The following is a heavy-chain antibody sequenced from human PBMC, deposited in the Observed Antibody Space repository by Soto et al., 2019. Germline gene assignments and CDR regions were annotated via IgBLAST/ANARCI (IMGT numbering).Heavy chain of an antibody. J-gene: IGHJ6*02. Sequence: LRLSCVASGFSFNDAWMNWVRQAPGEGLEWVGRIKTSAGGGATDYAAPVQGRFTISRDDSKNALYLHMDSLRTEDTAIYYCTTGSVEGIWGQGTTVTVSS. V-gene: IGHV3-15*07. D-gene: IGHD2-15*01. CDR3: TTGSVEGI. CDR2: IKTSAGGGAT. CDR1: GFSFNDAW.